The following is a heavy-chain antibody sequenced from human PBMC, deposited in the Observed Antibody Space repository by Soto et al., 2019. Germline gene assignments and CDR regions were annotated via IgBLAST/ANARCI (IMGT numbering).Heavy chain of an antibody. Sequence: EVQLVESGGGLVQPGGSLRLSCAVSGFSFSSAWMTWIRQAPGKGLERVAIMNEDGSERYYVDSVKGRFTISRDNAKNALFLQMNGLRVEDTAVYFCARDRAYSRFDYWGQGSLVTVSS. J-gene: IGHJ4*02. V-gene: IGHV3-7*03. CDR2: MNEDGSER. CDR3: ARDRAYSRFDY. CDR1: GFSFSSAW. D-gene: IGHD4-4*01.